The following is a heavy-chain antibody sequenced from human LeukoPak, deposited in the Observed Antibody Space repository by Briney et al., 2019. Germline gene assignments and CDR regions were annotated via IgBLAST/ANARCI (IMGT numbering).Heavy chain of an antibody. J-gene: IGHJ4*02. V-gene: IGHV3-21*01. CDR2: ISSSSSYI. CDR1: GFTFSSYS. D-gene: IGHD2-2*01. CDR3: AREGVPAAEGHFDY. Sequence: GGSLRLSCAASGFTFSSYSMNWVRQAPRKGLGWVSSISSSSSYIYYADSVKGRFTISRDNAKDSLYLQMNSLRAEDTAVYYCAREGVPAAEGHFDYWGQGTLVTVSS.